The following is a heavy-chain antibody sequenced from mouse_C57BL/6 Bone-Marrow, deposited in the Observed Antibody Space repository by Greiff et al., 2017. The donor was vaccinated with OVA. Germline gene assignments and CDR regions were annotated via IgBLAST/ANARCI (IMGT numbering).Heavy chain of an antibody. CDR3: ARFITTPVPYYYAMDY. CDR1: GFSLTSYA. CDR2: IWTGGGT. Sequence: LQESGPGLVAPSQRLSITCTVSGFSLTSYAISWVRQPPGKGLEWLGVIWTGGGTNYNSALKSRLSISKDNSKSQVFLKMNSLQTDDTARYYCARFITTPVPYYYAMDYWGQGTSVTVSS. D-gene: IGHD1-1*01. J-gene: IGHJ4*01. V-gene: IGHV2-9-1*01.